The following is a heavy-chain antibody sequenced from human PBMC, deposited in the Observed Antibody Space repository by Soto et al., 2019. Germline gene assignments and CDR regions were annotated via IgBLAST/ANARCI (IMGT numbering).Heavy chain of an antibody. CDR3: ARTSAAGKYYYGMDV. J-gene: IGHJ6*02. Sequence: PGESLKISCKGSGYNFTNYWIGWVHQMPGKGLEWMGIIYPGDSDTRYSPSFQGQVTISADKSISTAYLQWSSLKASDTAMYYCARTSAAGKYYYGMDVWGQGTTVTVSS. V-gene: IGHV5-51*07. D-gene: IGHD6-13*01. CDR1: GYNFTNYW. CDR2: IYPGDSDT.